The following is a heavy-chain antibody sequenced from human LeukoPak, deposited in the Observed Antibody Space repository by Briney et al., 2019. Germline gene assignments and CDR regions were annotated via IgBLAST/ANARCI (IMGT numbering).Heavy chain of an antibody. CDR3: ARGWLPRGAFDF. D-gene: IGHD3-9*01. J-gene: IGHJ4*02. CDR2: VSTTGTII. Sequence: GGSLILSCAASGFTFSSYEMDWVRQAPGKGLEWVSYVSTTGTIIYYADSVKGRFTLSRDNAKNSLYLQMNSLRVEDTAVYYCARGWLPRGAFDFWGQGTLATVSS. V-gene: IGHV3-48*03. CDR1: GFTFSSYE.